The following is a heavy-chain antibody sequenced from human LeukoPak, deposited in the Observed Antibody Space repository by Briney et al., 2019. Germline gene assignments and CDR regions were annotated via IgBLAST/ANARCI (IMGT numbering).Heavy chain of an antibody. V-gene: IGHV3-74*01. CDR3: ARAGYDFWSGYSPLNWFDP. CDR1: GFTFSSYW. J-gene: IGHJ5*02. CDR2: ISPDGSSA. Sequence: GGSLRLSCAASGFTFSSYWMHWVRQAPGKGLVWVSRISPDGSSASYADSVKGRFTISRDNAKNTLYLQMNGLRAEDTAVYYCARAGYDFWSGYSPLNWFDPWGQGTLVTVSS. D-gene: IGHD3-3*01.